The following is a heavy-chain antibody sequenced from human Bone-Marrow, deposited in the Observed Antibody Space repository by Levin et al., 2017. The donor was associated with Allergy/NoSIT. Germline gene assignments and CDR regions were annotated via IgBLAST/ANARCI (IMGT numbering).Heavy chain of an antibody. V-gene: IGHV3-30-3*01. Sequence: GGSLRLSCAASGFTFSSYAMHWVRQAPGKGLEWVAVISYDGSNKYYADSVKGRFTISRDNSKNTLYLQMNSLRAEDTAVYYCARDRIAGQDGMDVWGQGTTVTVSS. CDR3: ARDRIAGQDGMDV. CDR2: ISYDGSNK. CDR1: GFTFSSYA. D-gene: IGHD6-13*01. J-gene: IGHJ6*02.